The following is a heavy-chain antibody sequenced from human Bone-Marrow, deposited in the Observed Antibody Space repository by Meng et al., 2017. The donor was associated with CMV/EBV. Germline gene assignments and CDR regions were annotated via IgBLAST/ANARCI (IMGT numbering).Heavy chain of an antibody. V-gene: IGHV1-69*05. CDR2: IIPIFGTA. J-gene: IGHJ5*02. CDR1: GTCSSYA. Sequence: GTCSSYAISWVRQAPGQGLEWMGGIIPIFGTANYAQKFQGRVTITTDESTSTAYMELSSLRSEDTAVYYCASITIFGVVTGSGWFDPWGQGTLVTVSS. D-gene: IGHD3-3*01. CDR3: ASITIFGVVTGSGWFDP.